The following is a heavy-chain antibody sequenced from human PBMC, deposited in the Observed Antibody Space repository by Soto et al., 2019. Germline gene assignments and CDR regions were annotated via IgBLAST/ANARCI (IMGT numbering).Heavy chain of an antibody. J-gene: IGHJ6*02. CDR1: GYTFTSYY. CDR2: INPSGGSK. V-gene: IGHV1-46*01. CDR3: ARDVVNCSSTSCYTGRDYYYGMDV. D-gene: IGHD2-2*02. Sequence: QVQLVQSGAEVKKPGASVKVSCKASGYTFTSYYMHWVRQAPGQGLEWMGIINPSGGSKSYAQKFQGRVTMTRDTSTSTVYMELSSLRSEDTAVYYCARDVVNCSSTSCYTGRDYYYGMDVWGQGTTVTVSS.